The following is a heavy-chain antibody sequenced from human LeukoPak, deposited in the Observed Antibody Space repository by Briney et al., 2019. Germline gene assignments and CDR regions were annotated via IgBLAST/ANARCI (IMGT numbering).Heavy chain of an antibody. J-gene: IGHJ5*02. CDR3: ARGRRCSGGSCYHNWFDP. Sequence: GASVKVSCKASGYTFTSYDINWVRQATGQGLEWMGWMNPNSGNTGYAQKFQGRVTMTRNTSISTAYMELSSLRSEDTAVYYCARGRRCSGGSCYHNWFDPWGQGTLVTVSS. D-gene: IGHD2-15*01. V-gene: IGHV1-8*02. CDR2: MNPNSGNT. CDR1: GYTFTSYD.